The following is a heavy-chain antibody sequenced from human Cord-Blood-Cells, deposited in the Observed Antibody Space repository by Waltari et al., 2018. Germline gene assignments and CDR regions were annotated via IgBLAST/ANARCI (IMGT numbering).Heavy chain of an antibody. CDR3: ARDPNAIWGWDLWYFDL. V-gene: IGHV4-38-2*02. CDR2: IYHSGST. Sequence: QVQLQESGPGLVKPSETLSLTCAVPGYSISSGYYRGWHRQTPGKGLEWIGSIYHSGSTYYNPSLKSRVTISVDTSKNQFSLKLSSVTAADTAVYYCARDPNAIWGWDLWYFDLWGRGTLVTVSS. D-gene: IGHD3-16*01. J-gene: IGHJ2*01. CDR1: GYSISSGYY.